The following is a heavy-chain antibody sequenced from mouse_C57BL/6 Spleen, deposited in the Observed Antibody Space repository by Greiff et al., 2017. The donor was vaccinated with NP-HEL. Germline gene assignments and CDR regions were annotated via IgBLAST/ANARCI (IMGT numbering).Heavy chain of an antibody. D-gene: IGHD2-3*01. CDR3: ARKGDGYYVPFAD. V-gene: IGHV1-69*01. Sequence: QVQLQQPGAELVMPGASVKLSCKASGYTFTSYWMHWVKQRPGQGLEWIGEIDPSDSYTNYNQKFKGKSTLTVDKSSSTAYMQRSSLTSEDSAVYYCARKGDGYYVPFADGGKGTLVTVSA. J-gene: IGHJ3*01. CDR2: IDPSDSYT. CDR1: GYTFTSYW.